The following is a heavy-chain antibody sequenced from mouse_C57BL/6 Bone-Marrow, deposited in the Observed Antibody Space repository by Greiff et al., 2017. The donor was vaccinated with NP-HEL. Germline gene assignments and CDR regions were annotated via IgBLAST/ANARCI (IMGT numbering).Heavy chain of an antibody. CDR2: IYPRSGNT. D-gene: IGHD2-3*01. J-gene: IGHJ2*01. V-gene: IGHV1-81*01. CDR3: ARYDGYLRGFDY. CDR1: GYTFTSYG. Sequence: LVESGAELARPGASVKLSCKASGYTFTSYGISWVKQRTGQGLEWIGEIYPRSGNTYYNEKFKGKATLTADKSSSTAYMELRSLTSEDSAVYFCARYDGYLRGFDYWGQGTTLTVSS.